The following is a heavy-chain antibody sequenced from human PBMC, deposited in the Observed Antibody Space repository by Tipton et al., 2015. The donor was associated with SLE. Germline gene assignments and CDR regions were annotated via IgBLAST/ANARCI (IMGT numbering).Heavy chain of an antibody. J-gene: IGHJ4*02. Sequence: TLSLTCAVSGGSISSGGYSWSWIRQPPGKGLEWIGEINHSGSTNYNPSLKSRVTISVDTSKNQFSLKLSSVTAADTAVYYCARGRWFGDYWGQGTLVTVSS. V-gene: IGHV4-30-2*01. CDR1: GGSISSGGYS. D-gene: IGHD3-10*01. CDR3: ARGRWFGDY. CDR2: INHSGST.